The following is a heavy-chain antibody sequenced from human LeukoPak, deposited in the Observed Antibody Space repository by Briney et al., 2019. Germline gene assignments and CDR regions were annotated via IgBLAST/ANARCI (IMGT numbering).Heavy chain of an antibody. CDR1: GLTFSDYF. J-gene: IGHJ1*01. D-gene: IGHD3-22*01. Sequence: GGSLRLSCAASGLTFSDYFMSWVRQAPEKGLEWVSYIGPSSDNINYADSVKGRFTVSRDNAKNSLYLQMNSLRAEDTAVYYCARVNPTNSGFYTYWGQGTLVTFSS. V-gene: IGHV3-11*06. CDR2: IGPSSDNI. CDR3: ARVNPTNSGFYTY.